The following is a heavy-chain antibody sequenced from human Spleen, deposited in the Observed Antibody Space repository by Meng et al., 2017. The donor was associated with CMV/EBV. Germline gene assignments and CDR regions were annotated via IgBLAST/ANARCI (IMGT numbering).Heavy chain of an antibody. D-gene: IGHD3-9*01. CDR3: ASPISPHYYYYGMDV. V-gene: IGHV3-21*01. Sequence: GESLKISCAASGFTFSTYNMNWVRQAPGKGLEWVSFMSSSTNYIDYADSVKGRFTISRDNAKNSLYLQMDSLRAEDTAVYYCASPISPHYYYYGMDVWGQGTTVTVSS. J-gene: IGHJ6*02. CDR1: GFTFSTYN. CDR2: MSSSTNYI.